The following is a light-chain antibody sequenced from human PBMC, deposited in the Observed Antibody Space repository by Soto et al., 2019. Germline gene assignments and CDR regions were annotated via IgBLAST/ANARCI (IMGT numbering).Light chain of an antibody. Sequence: DIQMTQSPSSLSASVGDRVTITCRASQSVSSYLNWYQQKPGKAPKLLIYAASTLQGGVPSRFTGSGSGTDFTLTVSSLQPEDFATYFCQQSDSTPPWTFGPGTRVDIK. CDR3: QQSDSTPPWT. CDR2: AAS. J-gene: IGKJ3*01. CDR1: QSVSSY. V-gene: IGKV1-39*01.